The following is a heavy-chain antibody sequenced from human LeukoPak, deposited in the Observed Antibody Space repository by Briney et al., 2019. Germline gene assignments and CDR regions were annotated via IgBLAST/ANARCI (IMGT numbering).Heavy chain of an antibody. Sequence: SETLSLTCTVSGGSISSYYWSWIRQPPGKGLEWIGYIYTSGSTNYNPSLKSRVTISVDTSKNQFSLKLSSVTAADTAVYYCARRGASWTNWSDPWGQGTLVTVSS. D-gene: IGHD2-2*01. CDR2: IYTSGST. CDR1: GGSISSYY. CDR3: ARRGASWTNWSDP. V-gene: IGHV4-4*09. J-gene: IGHJ5*02.